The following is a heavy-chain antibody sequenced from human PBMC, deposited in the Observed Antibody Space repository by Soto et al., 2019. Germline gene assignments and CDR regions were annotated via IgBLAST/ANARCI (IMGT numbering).Heavy chain of an antibody. CDR3: AREHSSGYNWFDP. J-gene: IGHJ5*02. V-gene: IGHV1-3*01. CDR1: GYTFTSYA. Sequence: GASVKVSCKASGYTFTSYAMHWVRQAPGQRLEWMGWINAGNGNTKYSQKFQGRVTITADKSTSTAYMELSSLRSEDTAVYYCAREHSSGYNWFDPWGQGTLVTVSS. D-gene: IGHD3-22*01. CDR2: INAGNGNT.